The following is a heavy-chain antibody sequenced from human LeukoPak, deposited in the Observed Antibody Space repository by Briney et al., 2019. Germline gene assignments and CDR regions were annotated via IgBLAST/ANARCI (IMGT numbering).Heavy chain of an antibody. J-gene: IGHJ4*02. CDR1: GFTVSLYY. Sequence: GGSLRLSCAASGFTVSLYYMTWVRQAPGKGLEWVSVIYSGGPTYYADSVKGRFTISRDNSKNTIYLQMDSLRAEDTAIYYCARDYWWNYDYWGQGTLVTVSS. CDR2: IYSGGPT. CDR3: ARDYWWNYDY. D-gene: IGHD1-7*01. V-gene: IGHV3-53*05.